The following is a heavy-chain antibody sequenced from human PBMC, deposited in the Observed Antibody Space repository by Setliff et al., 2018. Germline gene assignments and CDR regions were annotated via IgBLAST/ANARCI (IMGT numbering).Heavy chain of an antibody. Sequence: GGSLRLSCTASGFTFRRHALAWVRQAPGKGLQWVSSVSGSGMTRDYTDSVKGRFTISRDNAKKSLYLQMNSLGAEDTAVYYCARGFSGWSYWGQGTLVTVSS. D-gene: IGHD6-19*01. J-gene: IGHJ4*02. V-gene: IGHV3-48*04. CDR2: VSGSGMTR. CDR3: ARGFSGWSY. CDR1: GFTFRRHA.